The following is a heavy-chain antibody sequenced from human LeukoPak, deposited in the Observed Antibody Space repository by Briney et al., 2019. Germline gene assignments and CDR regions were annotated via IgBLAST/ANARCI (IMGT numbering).Heavy chain of an antibody. Sequence: PGGSLRLSCAASGFSFSTHWMNWVRKAPGGGLEWLANIRPDGSDRYYVDAVRGRFTISRDNAKNLVYLQIDSLRTEDTGVYYCSGRSGFSSIYWGQGTLVKVSS. CDR1: GFSFSTHW. CDR3: SGRSGFSSIY. CDR2: IRPDGSDR. D-gene: IGHD6-19*01. J-gene: IGHJ4*02. V-gene: IGHV3-7*01.